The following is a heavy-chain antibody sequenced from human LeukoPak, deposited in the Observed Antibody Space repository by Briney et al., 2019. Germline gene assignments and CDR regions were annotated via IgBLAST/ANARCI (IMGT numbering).Heavy chain of an antibody. CDR3: TPLTRLEWLLTSDAFDI. CDR2: IRSKANSYAT. V-gene: IGHV3-73*01. Sequence: PGGSLRLSCAASGFTFSGSAMHWVRQASGKGLEWVGRIRSKANSYATAYAASVKGRFTISRDDSKNTAYLQMNSLKTEDTAVYYCTPLTRLEWLLTSDAFDIWGQGTMVTVSS. J-gene: IGHJ3*02. CDR1: GFTFSGSA. D-gene: IGHD3-3*01.